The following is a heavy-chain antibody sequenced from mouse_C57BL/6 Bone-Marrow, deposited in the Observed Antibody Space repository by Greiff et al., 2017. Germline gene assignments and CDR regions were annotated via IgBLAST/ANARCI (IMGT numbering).Heavy chain of an antibody. CDR3: ARGYYYGSSLYFDY. CDR1: GFTFSSYT. J-gene: IGHJ2*01. D-gene: IGHD1-1*01. Sequence: EVKLQESGGGLVKPGGSLKLSCAASGFTFSSYTMSWVRQTPEKRLEWVATISGGGGNTYYPDSVKGRFTISRDNAKNTLYLQMCSLRSEDTALYYCARGYYYGSSLYFDYWGQGTTLTVSS. CDR2: ISGGGGNT. V-gene: IGHV5-9*01.